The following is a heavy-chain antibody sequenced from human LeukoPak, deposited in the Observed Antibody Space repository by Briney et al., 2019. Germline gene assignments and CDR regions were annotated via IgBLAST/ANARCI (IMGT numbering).Heavy chain of an antibody. CDR2: MNPNSGNT. V-gene: IGHV1-8*01. CDR3: ARGYCSGTSCYYYYYYYGMDV. CDR1: GYTFTSYD. D-gene: IGHD2-2*01. J-gene: IGHJ6*02. Sequence: ASVKVSCKASGYTFTSYDINWVRQATGQGLEWMGWMNPNSGNTGYAQKFQGRVTMTRNTSISTAYMELSSLRSEDTAVYYCARGYCSGTSCYYYYYYYGMDVWGQGTTVTVSS.